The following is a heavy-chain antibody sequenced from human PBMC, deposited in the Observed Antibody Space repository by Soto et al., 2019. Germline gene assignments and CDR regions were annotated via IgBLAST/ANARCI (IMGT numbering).Heavy chain of an antibody. CDR3: ARGSSSWSLGTGAYYGMAV. D-gene: IGHD2-2*01. V-gene: IGHV1-3*01. CDR2: ISAGNGIT. CDR1: GYSFSGYG. J-gene: IGHJ6*02. Sequence: QVQLVQSGAEVSKPGASVKVSCKASGYSFSGYGIHWVRQAPGQRPEWVGWISAGNGITKFSQQFQGRVAIIRDISASTAYMELPSLTSGDTAVYYCARGSSSWSLGTGAYYGMAVWGQGTTVIVSS.